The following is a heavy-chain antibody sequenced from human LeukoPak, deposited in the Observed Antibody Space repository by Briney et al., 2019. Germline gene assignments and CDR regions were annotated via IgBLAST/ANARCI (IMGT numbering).Heavy chain of an antibody. CDR3: ARQIESGSYSGRGYYYYMDV. Sequence: SETLSLTCSVSGGSISSYYWSWIRQPPGKGLEWIGYIYYSGSTNYNPSLKSRVTISVDTSKNQFSLRLSSVTAADTAVYYCARQIESGSYSGRGYYYYMDVWSKGTTVTVSS. D-gene: IGHD1-26*01. CDR1: GGSISSYY. CDR2: IYYSGST. J-gene: IGHJ6*03. V-gene: IGHV4-59*08.